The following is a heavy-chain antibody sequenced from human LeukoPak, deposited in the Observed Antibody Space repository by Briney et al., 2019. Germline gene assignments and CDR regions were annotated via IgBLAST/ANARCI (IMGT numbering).Heavy chain of an antibody. V-gene: IGHV3-23*01. CDR3: AKASYYYDSSGYPHSYYFDY. Sequence: GGSLRLFCAASGFTFSSYAMSWVRQAPGKGLEWVSAISGSGGSTYYADSVKGRFTISRDNSKNTLYLQMNSLRAEDTAVYYCAKASYYYDSSGYPHSYYFDYWGQGTLVTVSS. CDR1: GFTFSSYA. D-gene: IGHD3-22*01. CDR2: ISGSGGST. J-gene: IGHJ4*02.